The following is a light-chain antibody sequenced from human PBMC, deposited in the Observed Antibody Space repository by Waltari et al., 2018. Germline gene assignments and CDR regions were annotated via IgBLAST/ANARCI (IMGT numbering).Light chain of an antibody. CDR3: QQYYSTLTWT. V-gene: IGKV4-1*01. J-gene: IGKJ1*01. CDR2: WAS. CDR1: QSFLYSSNIKNY. Sequence: DIVMTQSPDSLAVSLGERATINCKSSQSFLYSSNIKNYLAWYQQKPGQPPKLLIYWASTRESGVPDRFSGSGSGTDFTLTISSLQAEDVAVYYCQQYYSTLTWTFGQGTKVEIK.